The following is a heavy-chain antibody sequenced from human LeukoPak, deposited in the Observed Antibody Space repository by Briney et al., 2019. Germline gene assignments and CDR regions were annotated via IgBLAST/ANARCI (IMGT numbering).Heavy chain of an antibody. Sequence: PGGSLRLSCAASGITFSRSWMHWVRQAPGKGLVWVSRISSDGSNTIYAESVKGRFTISRDNAKNTLYLQMNSLRVEDTAVYYCARDQSVTGPTTVEHWGQGTLVTVSS. CDR3: ARDQSVTGPTTVEH. J-gene: IGHJ4*02. D-gene: IGHD1-26*01. CDR2: ISSDGSNT. CDR1: GITFSRSW. V-gene: IGHV3-74*01.